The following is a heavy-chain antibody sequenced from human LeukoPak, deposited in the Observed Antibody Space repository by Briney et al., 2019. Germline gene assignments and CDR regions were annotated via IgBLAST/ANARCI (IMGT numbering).Heavy chain of an antibody. V-gene: IGHV3-21*01. CDR1: GLTFSNYS. Sequence: GGSLRLSCAASGLTFSNYSMSWVRQAPGKGLEWVSSITSSGSYIYYADSVKGRFTISRDNARNSLYLQMNSLRAEDTAIYYCARAEALKFRDFDYWGQGTLVTVSS. CDR2: ITSSGSYI. J-gene: IGHJ4*02. CDR3: ARAEALKFRDFDY.